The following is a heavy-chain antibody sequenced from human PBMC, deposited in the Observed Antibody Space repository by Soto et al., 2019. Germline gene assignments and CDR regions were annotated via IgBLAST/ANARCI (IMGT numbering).Heavy chain of an antibody. D-gene: IGHD3-10*01. Sequence: EVQLLESGGALVRPGGSLRLSCVASGLTFGSSAMSWVRLTPGKGLEGVSSLCGSGGRAYYADSVKGRFTISRHNSKNTLYLQMNSLRAEATAIYHCARDLDASGSYYTDYWGHGALVTVS. CDR2: LCGSGGRA. CDR1: GLTFGSSA. J-gene: IGHJ4*01. CDR3: ARDLDASGSYYTDY. V-gene: IGHV3-23*01.